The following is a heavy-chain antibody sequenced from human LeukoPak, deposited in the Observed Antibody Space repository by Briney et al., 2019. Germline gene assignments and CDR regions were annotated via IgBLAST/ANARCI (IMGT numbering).Heavy chain of an antibody. Sequence: PSETLSLTCAVYGGSFSGYYWSWIRQPPGKGLEWIGEINHSGSTNYNPSLKSRVTISVDTSKNQFSLKLSSVTAADMAVYYCAINSNSGSYYGFDYWGQGTLVTVSS. CDR2: INHSGST. D-gene: IGHD1-26*01. V-gene: IGHV4-34*01. J-gene: IGHJ4*02. CDR3: AINSNSGSYYGFDY. CDR1: GGSFSGYY.